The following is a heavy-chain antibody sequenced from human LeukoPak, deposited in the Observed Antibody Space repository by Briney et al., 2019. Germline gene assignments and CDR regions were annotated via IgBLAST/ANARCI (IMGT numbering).Heavy chain of an antibody. CDR1: GYSISSGYY. CDR2: IYTSGST. V-gene: IGHV4-4*07. Sequence: SETLSLTCTVSGYSISSGYYWSWIRQPAGKGLEWIGRIYTSGSTNYNPSLKSRVTMSVDTSKNQFSLKLSSVNAADTAVYYCARDTYDYVWGRSYYMDVWGKGTTVTISS. D-gene: IGHD3-16*01. CDR3: ARDTYDYVWGRSYYMDV. J-gene: IGHJ6*03.